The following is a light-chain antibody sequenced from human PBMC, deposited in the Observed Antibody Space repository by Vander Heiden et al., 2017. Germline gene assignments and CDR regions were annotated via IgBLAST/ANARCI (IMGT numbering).Light chain of an antibody. V-gene: IGLV2-14*01. CDR3: SSFTGASTLV. CDR2: EVN. Sequence: QSALTQPASVSGSLGQSITISCSGTSSDIGAYFFVSWYQQRPGKAPKLIIYEVNRRPSGVSSRFSGSKSGNAASMTISGLQAADEAYYHCSSFTGASTLVFGGGTKVTVL. J-gene: IGLJ3*02. CDR1: SSDIGAYFF.